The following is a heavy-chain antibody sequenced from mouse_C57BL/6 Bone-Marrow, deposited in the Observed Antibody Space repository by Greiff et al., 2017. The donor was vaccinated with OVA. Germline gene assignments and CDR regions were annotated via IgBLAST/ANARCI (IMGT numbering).Heavy chain of an antibody. V-gene: IGHV1-59*01. CDR3: ARAPRFDY. J-gene: IGHJ2*01. CDR2: IDPSDSYT. CDR1: GYTFTSYW. Sequence: QVQLKQPGAELVRPGTSVKLSCKASGYTFTSYWMHWVKQRPGQGLEWIGVIDPSDSYTNYNQKFKGKATLTVDTSSSTAYMQLSSLTSEDSAVYYCARAPRFDYRGQGTTLTVSS.